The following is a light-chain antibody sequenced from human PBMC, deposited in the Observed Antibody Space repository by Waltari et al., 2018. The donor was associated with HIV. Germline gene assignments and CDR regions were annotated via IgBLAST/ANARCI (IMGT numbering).Light chain of an antibody. CDR2: RAS. CDR1: QNIYTF. V-gene: IGKV1-39*01. J-gene: IGKJ3*01. CDR3: QQSYITPLT. Sequence: DIQMTQSPSSLSASLGDRVTFTCRASQNIYTFVNWFQVKPGKTPRLLIYRASNLERGVPSRFSGSGSGTEFSLTISSVQPDDVATYYCQQSYITPLTFGPGTKVDVK.